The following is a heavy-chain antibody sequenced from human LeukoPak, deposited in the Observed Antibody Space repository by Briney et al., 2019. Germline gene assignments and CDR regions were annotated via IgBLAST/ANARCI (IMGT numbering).Heavy chain of an antibody. Sequence: SETLSLTCTVSGGSISSYYWSWIRQPAGKGLEWIGRIYSSGSTNYNPSLKSRVTMSGDTSKNQISLKLSSVTAADTAVYYCARGGISTSLDYWGQGTLVSVSS. D-gene: IGHD2-2*01. CDR1: GGSISSYY. V-gene: IGHV4-4*07. CDR2: IYSSGST. J-gene: IGHJ4*02. CDR3: ARGGISTSLDY.